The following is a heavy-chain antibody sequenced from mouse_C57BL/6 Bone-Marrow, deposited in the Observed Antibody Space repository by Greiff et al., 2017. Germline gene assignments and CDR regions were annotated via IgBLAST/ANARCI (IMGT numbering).Heavy chain of an antibody. CDR3: ARRGGNYCYWYFDV. CDR1: GYTFTSYW. J-gene: IGHJ1*03. D-gene: IGHD2-1*01. CDR2: IYPGSGST. Sequence: QVQLQQPGTELVKPGASVKMSCKASGYTFTSYWITWVKQRPGQGLEWIGDIYPGSGSTNYNEQFKSKATLTVDTSSSTAYMQLSSLTSEDSAVYYCARRGGNYCYWYFDVWGTGTTVTVSS. V-gene: IGHV1-55*01.